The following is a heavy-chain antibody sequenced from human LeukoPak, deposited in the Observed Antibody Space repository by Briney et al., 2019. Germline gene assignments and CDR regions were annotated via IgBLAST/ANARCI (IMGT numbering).Heavy chain of an antibody. D-gene: IGHD6-19*01. CDR2: IIPIFGTA. V-gene: IGHV1-69*13. J-gene: IGHJ4*02. CDR1: GGTFISYA. CDR3: ARNAVAGTFVWDY. Sequence: ASVKVSCKASGGTFISYAISWVRQAPGQGLEWMGGIIPIFGTANYAQKFQGRVTITADESTSTAYMELSSLRSEDTAVYYCARNAVAGTFVWDYWGQGTLVTVSS.